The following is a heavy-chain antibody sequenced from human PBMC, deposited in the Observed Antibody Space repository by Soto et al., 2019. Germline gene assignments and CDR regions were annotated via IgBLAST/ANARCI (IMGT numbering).Heavy chain of an antibody. CDR2: IFYSGRT. CDR3: ARDPAGSGSYSLDY. J-gene: IGHJ4*02. CDR1: GNSIRTSSYS. V-gene: IGHV4-31*03. D-gene: IGHD3-10*01. Sequence: QLQESGPGLVKPSQTLSLTCTVSGNSIRTSSYSWNWIRQHPGKGLEWIGNIFYSGRTYYNPSLRSRVIISVDTSKIQFSLKLNSVTAADTAVYYWARDPAGSGSYSLDYWGQGTLVTVSS.